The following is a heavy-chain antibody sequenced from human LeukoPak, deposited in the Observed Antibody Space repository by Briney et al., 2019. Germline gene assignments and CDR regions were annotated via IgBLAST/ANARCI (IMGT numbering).Heavy chain of an antibody. CDR3: ASGRASAGGYSGYDWGDWFDP. Sequence: ASVKVSCKASGYTFTSYDINWVRQVTGQGLQWMGWMNPNSGHTAYAQKFQGRVTITRNTSITTAYMELNTLRSEDTAVYYCASGRASAGGYSGYDWGDWFDPWGQGTLVTVSS. J-gene: IGHJ5*02. CDR1: GYTFTSYD. D-gene: IGHD5-12*01. CDR2: MNPNSGHT. V-gene: IGHV1-8*03.